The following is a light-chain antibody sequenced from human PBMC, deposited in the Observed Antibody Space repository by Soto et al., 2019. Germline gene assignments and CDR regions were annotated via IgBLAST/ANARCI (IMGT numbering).Light chain of an antibody. CDR1: QSVSST. V-gene: IGKV3-15*01. CDR3: QQYNNWPRT. CDR2: GAS. J-gene: IGKJ2*01. Sequence: EIGMTQSPATLSVSPGERATLSCRASQSVSSTLAWYQQKPGQAPRLLIYGASTRATGIPARFSGSGSGTEFTLTISSLQSEDFAVYYCQQYNNWPRTFGQGTKLEIK.